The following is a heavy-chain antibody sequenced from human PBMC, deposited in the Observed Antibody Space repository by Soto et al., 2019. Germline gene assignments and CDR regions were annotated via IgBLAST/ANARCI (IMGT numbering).Heavy chain of an antibody. J-gene: IGHJ6*02. D-gene: IGHD6-13*01. Sequence: PSETLSLTCVVSGGSLSSYYWSWIRQPPGKGLEWIGYIYYSGSTNYNPSLKSRVTISVDTSKNQFSLKLSSVTAADTAVYYCARVQSWYEGYYYGMDVWGQGTTVTVSS. CDR2: IYYSGST. CDR1: GGSLSSYY. CDR3: ARVQSWYEGYYYGMDV. V-gene: IGHV4-59*01.